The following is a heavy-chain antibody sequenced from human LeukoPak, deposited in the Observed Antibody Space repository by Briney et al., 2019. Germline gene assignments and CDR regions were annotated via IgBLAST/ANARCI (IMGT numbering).Heavy chain of an antibody. CDR2: INPNSGGT. CDR1: GYTFTGYY. Sequence: ASVKVSCKASGYTFTGYYMHWVRQAPGQGLEWMGWINPNSGGTNYAQKFQGRVTMTRDTSISTAYMELSRLRSDDTAVYYCARAHRNDGNWFDPWGQGTLVTVSS. J-gene: IGHJ5*02. V-gene: IGHV1-2*02. CDR3: ARAHRNDGNWFDP. D-gene: IGHD1-1*01.